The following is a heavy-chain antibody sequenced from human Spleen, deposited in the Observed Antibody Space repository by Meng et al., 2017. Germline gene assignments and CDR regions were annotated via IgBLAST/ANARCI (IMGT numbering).Heavy chain of an antibody. D-gene: IGHD2-15*01. CDR3: ARFETVGVATGDF. J-gene: IGHJ4*02. V-gene: IGHV3-21*01. CDR2: ISSDSRYI. CDR1: GFTFSNYS. Sequence: EVQLVESGGGLVTPGGSLRLSCAASGFTFSNYSMNWVRQAPGKGLEWGSSISSDSRYIFYADSVKGRFTISRDNAKNSLYLLMIGLSPEDTAVFYCARFETVGVATGDFWGQGTLVTVSS.